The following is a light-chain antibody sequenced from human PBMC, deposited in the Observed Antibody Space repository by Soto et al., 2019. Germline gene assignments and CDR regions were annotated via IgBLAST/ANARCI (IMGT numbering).Light chain of an antibody. J-gene: IGLJ2*01. CDR1: SSDIGGYHY. V-gene: IGLV2-8*01. CDR3: ISYAGSNSVL. Sequence: QSALTQPPSASGSPGQSVTISCTGTSSDIGGYHYVSWYQQHPGQAPKLMIYEVSKRPSGVPDRFSGSKSGNTASLTVSGLQAEHEADYYCISYAGSNSVLFGGGTKLTVL. CDR2: EVS.